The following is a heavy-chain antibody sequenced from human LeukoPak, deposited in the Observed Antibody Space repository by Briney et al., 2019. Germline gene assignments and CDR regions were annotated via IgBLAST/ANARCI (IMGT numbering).Heavy chain of an antibody. Sequence: SETLSLTCTVSGVSISSYYWSWIRQPAGKGLEWIGRFYSSGSTNYNPSLRSRVTMSIDTSKNQLSLKLSSVTAADTAVYYCARDTGRRGSLLSHYGSGSPIGYYFDYWGQGTLVTVSS. CDR3: ARDTGRRGSLLSHYGSGSPIGYYFDY. J-gene: IGHJ4*02. D-gene: IGHD3-10*01. V-gene: IGHV4-4*07. CDR2: FYSSGST. CDR1: GVSISSYY.